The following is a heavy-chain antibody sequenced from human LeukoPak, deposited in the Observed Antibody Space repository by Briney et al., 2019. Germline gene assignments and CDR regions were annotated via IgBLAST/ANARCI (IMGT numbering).Heavy chain of an antibody. V-gene: IGHV4-4*09. D-gene: IGHD3-10*01. CDR2: IYTSGST. Sequence: SETLSLTCTVSGGSIGSYYWSWIRQPPGKGLEWIGYIYTSGSTNYNPSLKSRVTISVDTSKNQFSLKLSSVTAADTAVYYCARLDYYGSGSYGYVDYWGQGTLVTVSS. CDR3: ARLDYYGSGSYGYVDY. J-gene: IGHJ4*02. CDR1: GGSIGSYY.